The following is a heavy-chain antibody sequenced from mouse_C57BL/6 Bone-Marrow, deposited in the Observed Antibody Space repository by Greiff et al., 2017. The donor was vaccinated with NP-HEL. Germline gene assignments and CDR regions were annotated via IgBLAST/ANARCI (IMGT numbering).Heavy chain of an antibody. CDR2: IHPNSGST. D-gene: IGHD2-5*01. J-gene: IGHJ2*01. CDR1: GYTFTSYW. V-gene: IGHV1-64*01. Sequence: VQLQQPGAELVKPGASVKLSCKASGYTFTSYWMHWVKQRPGQGLEWIGMIHPNSGSTNYNEKFKSKATLTVDKSSSTAYMQLSSLTSEDSAVYYCARRRVKTFYFDYWGQGTTLTVSS. CDR3: ARRRVKTFYFDY.